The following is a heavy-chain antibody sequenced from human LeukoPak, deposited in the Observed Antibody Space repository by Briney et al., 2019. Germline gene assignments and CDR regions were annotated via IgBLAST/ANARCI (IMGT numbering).Heavy chain of an antibody. CDR3: ATLAGYYFDY. Sequence: ASVKVSCKVSGDTVTELSMHWVRQAPGKGLEWMGGFDPEDGETIYAQKFEGRVTMTEDTSTDTAYMELSSLRSGDTAVYYCATLAGYYFDYWGQGTLVTVSS. CDR2: FDPEDGET. V-gene: IGHV1-24*01. D-gene: IGHD6-19*01. CDR1: GDTVTELS. J-gene: IGHJ4*02.